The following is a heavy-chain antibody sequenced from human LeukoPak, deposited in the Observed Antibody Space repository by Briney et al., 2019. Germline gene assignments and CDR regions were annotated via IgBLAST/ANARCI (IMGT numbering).Heavy chain of an antibody. J-gene: IGHJ4*02. Sequence: SETLSLTCTVSGGSIGSGSYYWSWIRQPAGKALEWIGRIYTSGSINYNPSLKSRVTISVDTSKNQFSLKLSSVTAADTAVYYYAASHSSSWPFDYWGQGTLVTVSS. CDR3: AASHSSSWPFDY. D-gene: IGHD6-13*01. CDR2: IYTSGSI. V-gene: IGHV4-61*02. CDR1: GGSIGSGSYY.